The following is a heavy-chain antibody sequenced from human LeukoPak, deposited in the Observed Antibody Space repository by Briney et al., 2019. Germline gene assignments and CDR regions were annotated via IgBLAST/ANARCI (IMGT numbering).Heavy chain of an antibody. V-gene: IGHV4-34*01. Sequence: SETLSLTCAVYGGSFSGYYWSWIRQPPGKGLEWIGEINHSGSTNYSPSLKSRVTISVDTSKNQFSLKLSSVTAADTAVYYCASSTVTTVGFDYWGQGTLVTVSS. D-gene: IGHD4-17*01. J-gene: IGHJ4*02. CDR1: GGSFSGYY. CDR2: INHSGST. CDR3: ASSTVTTVGFDY.